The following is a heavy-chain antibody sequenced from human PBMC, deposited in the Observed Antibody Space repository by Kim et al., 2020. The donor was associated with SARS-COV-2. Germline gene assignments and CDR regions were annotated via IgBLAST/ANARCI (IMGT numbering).Heavy chain of an antibody. CDR2: IYESKIT. J-gene: IGHJ4*02. D-gene: IGHD3-16*02. Sequence: SETLSLSCTVSGGSISGSIYYWDWIRQSPGKGLEWIVCIYESKITYYNPSHKSLVTLSVDTSKNQFFLKLNSIDATETAVYSCVSRRGDYVWGNYPIPDWGEGMLVSVSS. CDR1: GGSISGSIYY. V-gene: IGHV4-39*01. CDR3: VSRRGDYVWGNYPIPD.